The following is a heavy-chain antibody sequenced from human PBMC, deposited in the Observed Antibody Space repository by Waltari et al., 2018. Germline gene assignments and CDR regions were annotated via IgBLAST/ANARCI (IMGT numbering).Heavy chain of an antibody. V-gene: IGHV3-23*04. CDR1: GFTFSSYA. J-gene: IGHJ6*03. Sequence: EVQLVESGGGLVQPGGSLRLSCAASGFTFSSYAMSWVRQAPGKGLEWVSAISGSGGSTYYADSVKGRFTISRDNAKNSLYLQMNSLRAEDTAVYYCARDHSPWGYYYMDVWGKGTTVTVSS. CDR3: ARDHSPWGYYYMDV. D-gene: IGHD7-27*01. CDR2: ISGSGGST.